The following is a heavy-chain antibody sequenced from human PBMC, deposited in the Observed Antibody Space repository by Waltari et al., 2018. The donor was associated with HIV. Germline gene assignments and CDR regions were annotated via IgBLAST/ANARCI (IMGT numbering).Heavy chain of an antibody. CDR1: GGSFSSYG. D-gene: IGHD3-10*01. J-gene: IGHJ5*02. V-gene: IGHV1-69*01. CDR2: FIPVLGTP. CDR3: ARDNGSGYAEMFDP. Sequence: QVQLVQSGAEVKKPGSSVKVSCKASGGSFSSYGISWVRQAPGQGLEWMGGFIPVLGTPNYAQEFQGRVTITADESRSTVYMELSSLRSEDTAVYYCARDNGSGYAEMFDPWGQGTLVTVSS.